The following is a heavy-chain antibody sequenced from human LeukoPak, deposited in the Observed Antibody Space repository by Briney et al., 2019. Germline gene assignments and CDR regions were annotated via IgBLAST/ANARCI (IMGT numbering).Heavy chain of an antibody. CDR1: GFTFGDYA. J-gene: IGHJ3*02. D-gene: IGHD1-1*01. CDR3: AREGNWNDGAFDI. V-gene: IGHV3-7*03. Sequence: GGSLRLSCTTSGFTFGDYAMSWVRQAPGKGLEWVANIKQDGSEKYYVDSVKGRFTISRDNAKNSLYLQMNSLRAEDTAVYYCAREGNWNDGAFDIWGQGTMVTVSS. CDR2: IKQDGSEK.